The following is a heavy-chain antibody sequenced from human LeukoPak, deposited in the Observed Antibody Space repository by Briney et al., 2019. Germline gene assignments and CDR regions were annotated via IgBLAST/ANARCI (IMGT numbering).Heavy chain of an antibody. V-gene: IGHV4-34*01. Sequence: KPSETLSLTCAVYGGSFTAYYWSWIRQPPGKGLEWIGEINHSGSTNYNPSLKSRVTISVDPSKNQFSVKASSVTGADTAMYYCARGLHVGETLPYYFWSRGTLVTVSS. CDR3: ARGLHVGETLPYYF. CDR1: GGSFTAYY. D-gene: IGHD3-16*01. CDR2: INHSGST. J-gene: IGHJ4*02.